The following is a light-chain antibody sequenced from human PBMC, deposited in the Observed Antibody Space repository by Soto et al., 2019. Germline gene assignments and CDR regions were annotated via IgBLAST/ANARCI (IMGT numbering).Light chain of an antibody. V-gene: IGKV3-15*01. J-gene: IGKJ4*01. CDR1: QSVSSN. CDR2: GAS. Sequence: EIVMTQSPATLSVSPGERATLSCRASQSVSSNLAWYQHKPGQAPRLLIYGASTRATGIPARFSGSGSATEFTLTISSLQSEDFAVYYCQQYNNWPLLTFGGGTKWIS. CDR3: QQYNNWPLLT.